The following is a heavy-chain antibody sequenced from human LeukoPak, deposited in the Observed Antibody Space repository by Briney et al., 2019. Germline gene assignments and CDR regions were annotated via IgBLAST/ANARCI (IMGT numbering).Heavy chain of an antibody. CDR3: AKDFYCSRTNCLFDF. CDR1: GFTFSDYG. Sequence: GGSLRLSCAASGFTFSDYGMSWVRQAPGKGLEWVSGLSGSGDSTYYADSVKGRFTISRDNSKNTLFLQMNSLRADDTAVYYCAKDFYCSRTNCLFDFWGQGTLVTVSS. D-gene: IGHD2-2*01. CDR2: LSGSGDST. J-gene: IGHJ4*02. V-gene: IGHV3-23*01.